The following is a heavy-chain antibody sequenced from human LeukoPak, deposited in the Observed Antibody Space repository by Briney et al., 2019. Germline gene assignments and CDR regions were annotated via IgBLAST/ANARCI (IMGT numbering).Heavy chain of an antibody. CDR2: INPSGGST. J-gene: IGHJ4*02. CDR1: GYTFTGYY. Sequence: ASVKVSCKASGYTFTGYYMHWVRQAPGQGLEGMGIINPSGGSTRYAQNFQGRVTMTRDTSTSTVYMELSSLRSEDTAVYYCARVASGGLQLDYWGQGTLVTVSS. CDR3: ARVASGGLQLDY. V-gene: IGHV1-46*01. D-gene: IGHD5-24*01.